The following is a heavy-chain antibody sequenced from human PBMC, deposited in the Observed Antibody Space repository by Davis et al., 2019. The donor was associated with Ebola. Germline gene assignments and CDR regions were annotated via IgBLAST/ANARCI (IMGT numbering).Heavy chain of an antibody. V-gene: IGHV1-3*01. CDR2: INAGNGNT. CDR1: GYTFTSYA. J-gene: IGHJ6*02. CDR3: ARGSSKAYYYYGMDV. D-gene: IGHD6-6*01. Sequence: AASVKVSCKASGYTFTSYAMHWVRQAPEQRLEWMGWINAGNGNTKYSQKFQGRVTITRDTSASTAYMELSSLRSEDTAVYYCARGSSKAYYYYGMDVWGQGTTVTVSS.